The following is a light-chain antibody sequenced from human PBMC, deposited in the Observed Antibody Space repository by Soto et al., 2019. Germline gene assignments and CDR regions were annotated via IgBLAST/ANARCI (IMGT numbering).Light chain of an antibody. CDR1: SSDVGGYNY. CDR3: SSYTSSSTPVV. CDR2: DVS. Sequence: QSALTQPASVSGSPGQSITISCTGTSSDVGGYNYVSWYQQHPGKAPKLMIYDVSNRPSGVSNRFSGSKSGNTDFLTISGLQAEDEADYYCSSYTSSSTPVVFGGGTKLTVL. V-gene: IGLV2-14*01. J-gene: IGLJ2*01.